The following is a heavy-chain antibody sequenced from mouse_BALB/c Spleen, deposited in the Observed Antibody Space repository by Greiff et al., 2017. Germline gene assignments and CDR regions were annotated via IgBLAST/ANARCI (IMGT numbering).Heavy chain of an antibody. CDR3: ARRTSWDGAMDY. J-gene: IGHJ4*01. V-gene: IGHV5-15*02. CDR1: GFTFSDYG. CDR2: ISNLAYSI. D-gene: IGHD4-1*01. Sequence: EVKVVESGGGLVQPGGSRKLSCAASGFTFSDYGMAWVRQAPGKGSEWVAFISNLAYSIYYADTVTGRFTISRENAKNTLYLEMSSLRSEDTAMYYCARRTSWDGAMDYWGQGTSVTVSS.